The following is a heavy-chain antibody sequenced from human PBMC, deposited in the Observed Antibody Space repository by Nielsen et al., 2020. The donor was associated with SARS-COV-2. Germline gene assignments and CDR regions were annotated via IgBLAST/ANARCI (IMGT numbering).Heavy chain of an antibody. V-gene: IGHV4-39*01. CDR3: ARGSPSSGWYWDWFDP. Sequence: SETLSLTCTVSGGSISSSSYYWGWIRQPPGKGLEWIGSIYYSGSTYYNPSLKSRVTISVDTSKNQFSLKLSSVTAADTAVYYCARGSPSSGWYWDWFDPWGQGTLVTVSS. CDR2: IYYSGST. D-gene: IGHD6-19*01. J-gene: IGHJ5*02. CDR1: GGSISSSSYY.